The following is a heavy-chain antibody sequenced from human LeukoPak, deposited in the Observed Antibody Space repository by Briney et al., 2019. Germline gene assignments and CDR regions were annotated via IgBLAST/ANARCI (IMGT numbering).Heavy chain of an antibody. V-gene: IGHV3-23*01. J-gene: IGHJ4*02. D-gene: IGHD6-13*01. CDR1: GFTFSSYG. CDR2: ISGSGGST. Sequence: GGSLRLSCAASGFTFSSYGMICVRQAPGKGLEWVSGISGSGGSTYVADSVKGRFTVSRDNSKNTLYLQMNSLRADDTAVYYCAKDRPTVYSSSWLHFLDSWGQGTLVTVSS. CDR3: AKDRPTVYSSSWLHFLDS.